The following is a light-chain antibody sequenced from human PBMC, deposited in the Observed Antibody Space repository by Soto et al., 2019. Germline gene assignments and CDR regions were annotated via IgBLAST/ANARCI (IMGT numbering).Light chain of an antibody. J-gene: IGKJ4*01. CDR1: QSISDW. CDR2: DAS. V-gene: IGKV1-5*01. CDR3: QQYNSSPLT. Sequence: DIQMTQSPSTLSASVGDRVTITCRANQSISDWLAWYQQKPGKAPNLLIYDASNLESGVPSRFSGSGSGTELTLTISSLQPDDFATYYCQQYNSSPLTFGGGTKMEIK.